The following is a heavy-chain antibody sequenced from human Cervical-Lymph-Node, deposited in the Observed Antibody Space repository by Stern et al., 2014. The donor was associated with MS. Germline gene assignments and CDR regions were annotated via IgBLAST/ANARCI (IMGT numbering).Heavy chain of an antibody. D-gene: IGHD3-3*01. CDR3: ARGVLRFLEWLPFDY. J-gene: IGHJ4*02. Sequence: MQLVESGAEVKKPGSSVKVSCKASGGTFSSYAISWVRQAPGQGLEWMGGIIPIFGIANYAQKFQGRVTITADKSTSTAYMELSSLRSEDTAVYYCARGVLRFLEWLPFDYWGQGTLVTVSS. V-gene: IGHV1-69*17. CDR2: IIPIFGIA. CDR1: GGTFSSYA.